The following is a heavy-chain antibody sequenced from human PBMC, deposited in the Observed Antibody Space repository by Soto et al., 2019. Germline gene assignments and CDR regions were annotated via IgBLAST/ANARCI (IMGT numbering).Heavy chain of an antibody. CDR1: GFTFSSYA. CDR2: ISYDGSNK. D-gene: IGHD6-13*01. Sequence: QVQLVESGGGVVQPGRSLRLSCAASGFTFSSYAMHWVRQAPGKGLEWVAVISYDGSNKYYADSVKGRFTISRDNSKNTLYLQMNSLRAEDTAVYYCARDLVGGSSWYYYYYGMDVWGQGTTVTVSS. CDR3: ARDLVGGSSWYYYYYGMDV. J-gene: IGHJ6*02. V-gene: IGHV3-30-3*01.